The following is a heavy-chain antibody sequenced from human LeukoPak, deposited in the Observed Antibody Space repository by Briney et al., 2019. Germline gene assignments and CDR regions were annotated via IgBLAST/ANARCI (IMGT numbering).Heavy chain of an antibody. CDR3: ARVGYSSGWYYFDY. V-gene: IGHV4-39*07. CDR2: IYYSGST. Sequence: SETLSLTCTVSGGSISSSSYYRGWIRQPPGKGLEWIGSIYYSGSTYYNPSLKSRVTISVDTSKNQFSLKLSSVTAADTAVYYCARVGYSSGWYYFDYWGQGTLVTVSS. D-gene: IGHD6-19*01. CDR1: GGSISSSSYY. J-gene: IGHJ4*02.